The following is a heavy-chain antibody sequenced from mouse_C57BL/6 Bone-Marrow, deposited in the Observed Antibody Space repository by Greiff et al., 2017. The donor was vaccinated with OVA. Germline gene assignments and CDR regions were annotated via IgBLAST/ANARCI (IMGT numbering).Heavy chain of an antibody. CDR3: ARDITTVVATGYFDY. Sequence: QVQLQQPGAELVKPGASVKMSCKASGYTFTSYWITWVKQRPGQGLEWIGDIYPGSGSTNYNEKFKSKATLTVDTSSSTAYMQLSSLTSEDSAVYYCARDITTVVATGYFDYWGQGTTITVSS. D-gene: IGHD1-1*01. V-gene: IGHV1-55*01. J-gene: IGHJ2*01. CDR1: GYTFTSYW. CDR2: IYPGSGST.